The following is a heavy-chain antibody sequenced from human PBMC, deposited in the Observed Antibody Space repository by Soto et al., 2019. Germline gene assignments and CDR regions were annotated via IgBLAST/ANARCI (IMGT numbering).Heavy chain of an antibody. Sequence: SLRLSCAASGFTLSNYEMNWVRQAPGKGLEWVSYISSSGSSKSCADSVRGRFTVSRDNAENSLYLQMSGLRVEDTAVYYCARDRESAGDWFVPWGQGTLVTVSS. CDR3: ARDRESAGDWFVP. CDR1: GFTLSNYE. CDR2: ISSSGSSK. D-gene: IGHD1-26*01. V-gene: IGHV3-48*03. J-gene: IGHJ5*02.